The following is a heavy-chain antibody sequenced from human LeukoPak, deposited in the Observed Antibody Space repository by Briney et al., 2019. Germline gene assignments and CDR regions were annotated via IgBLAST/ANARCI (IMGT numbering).Heavy chain of an antibody. V-gene: IGHV3-7*01. CDR1: GFTFSSYW. CDR2: IKQDGSEK. Sequence: GGSLRLSCAASGFTFSSYWMSWVRQAPGKGLEWVANIKQDGSEKYYVDSVKGRFTISRDNAKNSLYPQMNSLRAEDTAVYYCARGITTWAMVRGVIIGGSDYWGQGTLVTVSS. J-gene: IGHJ4*02. CDR3: ARGITTWAMVRGVIIGGSDY. D-gene: IGHD3-10*01.